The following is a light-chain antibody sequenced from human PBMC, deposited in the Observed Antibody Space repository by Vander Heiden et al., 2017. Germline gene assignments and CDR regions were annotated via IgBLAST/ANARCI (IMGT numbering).Light chain of an antibody. CDR1: QNIDTY. V-gene: IGKV1-39*01. CDR3: QQSYSTPYT. J-gene: IGKJ2*01. CDR2: GAS. Sequence: DIQMTQSPSSLSASLGDSVTITCRTSQNIDTYLNWYQQKPGKAPKLLMYGASSLQSGVPSRFSGSGSGTDFTLTINSLQPEDFATYYCQQSYSTPYTFGQGTKLEIK.